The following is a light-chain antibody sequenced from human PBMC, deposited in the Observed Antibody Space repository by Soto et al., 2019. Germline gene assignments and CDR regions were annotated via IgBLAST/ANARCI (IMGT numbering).Light chain of an antibody. CDR2: KAS. J-gene: IGKJ5*01. V-gene: IGKV1-5*03. CDR1: QTISSW. Sequence: DIQMTQSPSTLSGSVGDRVTITCRASQTISSWLAWYQQKPGKAPKLLIYKASTLKSGVPSRFSGSGSGTEFTLTISSLQSEDSAVYYCQQLNSYPITFGQGTRLEIK. CDR3: QQLNSYPIT.